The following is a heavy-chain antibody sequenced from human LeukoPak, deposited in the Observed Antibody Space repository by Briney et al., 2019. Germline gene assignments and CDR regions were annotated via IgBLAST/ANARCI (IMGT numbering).Heavy chain of an antibody. D-gene: IGHD6-19*01. CDR1: GFTFDDYA. CDR2: ISWSSGSI. Sequence: SLRLSCAASGFTFDDYAMHWVRQAPGKGLEWASGISWSSGSIGYADSVKGRFTISRDNAKNSLYLQMNSLRAEDTALYYCAKDSSGGIDYWGQGTLVTVSS. J-gene: IGHJ4*02. V-gene: IGHV3-9*01. CDR3: AKDSSGGIDY.